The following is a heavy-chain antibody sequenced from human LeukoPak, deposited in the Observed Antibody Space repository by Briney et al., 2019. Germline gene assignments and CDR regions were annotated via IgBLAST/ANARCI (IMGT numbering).Heavy chain of an antibody. CDR3: ARDWYYAFDF. Sequence: GSLRLSCAVSGYPFSDHYIDWVRQAPGKGLEWVGQTRNKANNYATEYAASIKGRFIISRDDSKNTMYLQMNSLKAEDTAVYYCARDWYYAFDFWGQGTMVTVSS. CDR1: GYPFSDHY. J-gene: IGHJ3*01. CDR2: TRNKANNYAT. D-gene: IGHD2-21*02. V-gene: IGHV3-72*01.